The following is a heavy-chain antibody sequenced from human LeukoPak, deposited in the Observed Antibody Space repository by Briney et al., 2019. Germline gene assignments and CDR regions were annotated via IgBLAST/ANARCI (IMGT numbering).Heavy chain of an antibody. CDR1: GGSISSYY. J-gene: IGHJ4*02. CDR2: IYYSGST. D-gene: IGHD6-13*01. Sequence: SETLSFTCTVSGGSISSYYWSWIRQPPGMGLEWIGYIYYSGSTNYSPSLKSRVTISVDTSKNQFSLKLSSVTAADTAVYYCARAEGIAAAGTGFDYWGQGTLVTVSS. V-gene: IGHV4-59*12. CDR3: ARAEGIAAAGTGFDY.